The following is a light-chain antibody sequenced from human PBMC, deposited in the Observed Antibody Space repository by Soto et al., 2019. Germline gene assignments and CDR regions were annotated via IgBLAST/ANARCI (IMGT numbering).Light chain of an antibody. Sequence: DIQMTRSPSTLSASVLDIVTITCRASQSISSWLAWYQQKPGKAPKLLIYDASSLESGVPSRFSGSGSGTEFTLTISSLQPDDSATYYCQQCNRYPITFGQGTRLEIK. CDR1: QSISSW. J-gene: IGKJ5*01. CDR3: QQCNRYPIT. CDR2: DAS. V-gene: IGKV1-5*01.